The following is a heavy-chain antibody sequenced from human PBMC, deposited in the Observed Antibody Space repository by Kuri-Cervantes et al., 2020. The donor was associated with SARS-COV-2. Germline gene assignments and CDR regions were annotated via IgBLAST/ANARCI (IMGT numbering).Heavy chain of an antibody. V-gene: IGHV4-30-4*08. J-gene: IGHJ4*02. CDR2: IYYSGST. Sequence: LRLSCTVSGGSISSGDYYWSWIRQPPRKGLEWIGYIYYSGSTYYNPSLKSRVTISVDTSKNQFSLKLSSVTAADTAVYYCAREDSSSWLYSYDYWGQGTLVTVSS. D-gene: IGHD6-13*01. CDR3: AREDSSSWLYSYDY. CDR1: GGSISSGDYY.